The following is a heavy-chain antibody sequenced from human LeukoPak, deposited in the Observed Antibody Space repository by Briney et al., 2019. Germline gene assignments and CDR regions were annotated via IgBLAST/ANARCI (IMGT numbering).Heavy chain of an antibody. CDR2: IDHSDSYI. Sequence: GESLRISCKGSGYSFSSYWISWVRPMPGKGLEWMGRIDHSDSYIYYSPSFQGHVTISADKSISTAYLQWSSLKASDTAMYYCARRNYYGSGSYYNSGYYGMDVWGQGTTVTVSS. V-gene: IGHV5-10-1*01. D-gene: IGHD3-10*01. CDR1: GYSFSSYW. J-gene: IGHJ6*02. CDR3: ARRNYYGSGSYYNSGYYGMDV.